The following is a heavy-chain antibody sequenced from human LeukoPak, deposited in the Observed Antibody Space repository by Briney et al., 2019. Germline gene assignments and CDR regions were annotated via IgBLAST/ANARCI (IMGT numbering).Heavy chain of an antibody. D-gene: IGHD6-19*01. V-gene: IGHV1-69*13. CDR2: IIPIFGTA. CDR1: GGTFSSYA. Sequence: ASVKVPCKASGGTFSSYAISWVRQAPGQGLEWMGGIIPIFGTANYAQKFQGRVTITADESTSTAYMELSSLRSEDTAVYYCAREGGYSSGWYATDAFDIWGQGTMVTVSS. CDR3: AREGGYSSGWYATDAFDI. J-gene: IGHJ3*02.